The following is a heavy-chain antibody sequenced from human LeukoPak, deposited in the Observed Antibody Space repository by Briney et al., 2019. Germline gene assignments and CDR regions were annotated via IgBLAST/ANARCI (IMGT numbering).Heavy chain of an antibody. CDR2: IKQDGSEK. J-gene: IGHJ4*02. Sequence: PGGSLRLSCAASGFTFSSYWMSWVRQAPGKGLEWVANIKQDGSEKYYVDSVKGRFTISRDNAKNSLYLQMNSLRAEDTAVYYCARGTNYYDRSGYYPDYWGQGPLVTVSS. V-gene: IGHV3-7*01. CDR3: ARGTNYYDRSGYYPDY. CDR1: GFTFSSYW. D-gene: IGHD3-22*01.